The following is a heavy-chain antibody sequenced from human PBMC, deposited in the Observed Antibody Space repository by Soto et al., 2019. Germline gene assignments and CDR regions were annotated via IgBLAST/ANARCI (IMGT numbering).Heavy chain of an antibody. CDR2: IIPLFDSA. CDR1: GDTFSNYA. CDR3: AASTFQSGVSGYFHLGF. Sequence: SVKVSCKSSGDTFSNYAISWVRQAPGQGLEWMGGIIPLFDSASYAQRSHDRVTITADKFTSTAYMELRSLTSEDTAVYYCAASTFQSGVSGYFHLGFWGQGTLVTVPQ. V-gene: IGHV1-69*06. D-gene: IGHD3-3*01. J-gene: IGHJ4*02.